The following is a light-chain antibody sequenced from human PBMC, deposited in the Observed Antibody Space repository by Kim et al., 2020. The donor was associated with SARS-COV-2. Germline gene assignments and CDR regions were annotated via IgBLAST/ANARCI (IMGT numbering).Light chain of an antibody. CDR1: QTVGTN. CDR3: QQYNNWPWT. Sequence: VAPGERATLSCRASQTVGTNLAWYQHKPGQAPRLLIYGVSTRATDIPARLSGSGSGTEFTLIISSLQSEDSALYYCQQYNNWPWTFGQGTKVDIK. V-gene: IGKV3-15*01. J-gene: IGKJ1*01. CDR2: GVS.